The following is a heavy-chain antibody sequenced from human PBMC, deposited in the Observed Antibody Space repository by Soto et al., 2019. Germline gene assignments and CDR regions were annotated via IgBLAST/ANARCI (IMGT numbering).Heavy chain of an antibody. D-gene: IGHD3-22*01. Sequence: GGSLRLSCAASGFTFSSYWMHWVRQAPVKGLVWVSRINSDGSSTSYADSVKGRFTISRDNAKNTLYLQMNSLRAEDTAVYYCARVGYYYDSSGYYRYFDYWGQGTLVTVSS. CDR2: INSDGSST. J-gene: IGHJ4*02. CDR1: GFTFSSYW. CDR3: ARVGYYYDSSGYYRYFDY. V-gene: IGHV3-74*01.